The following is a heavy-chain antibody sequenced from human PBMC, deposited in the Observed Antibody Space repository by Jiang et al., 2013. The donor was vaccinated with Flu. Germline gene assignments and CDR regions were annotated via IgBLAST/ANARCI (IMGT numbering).Heavy chain of an antibody. CDR2: IYHSGST. Sequence: TRAVSGGSISSGGYSWSWIRQPPGKGLEWIGYIYHSGSTYYNPSLKSRVTISVDRSKNQFSLKLSSVTAADTAVYYCAASTAETYYYDSSGYPYWGQGTLVTVSS. D-gene: IGHD3-22*01. CDR3: AASTAETYYYDSSGYPY. V-gene: IGHV4-30-2*01. J-gene: IGHJ4*02. CDR1: GGSISSGGYS.